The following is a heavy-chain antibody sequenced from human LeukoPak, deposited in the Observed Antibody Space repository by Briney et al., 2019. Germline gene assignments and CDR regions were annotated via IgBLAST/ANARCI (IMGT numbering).Heavy chain of an antibody. CDR2: ISGGGEKT. CDR3: ARDSPVWAIAARPPDY. D-gene: IGHD6-6*01. Sequence: GGSLRLSCAASGFRFSNYAMTWARQAPGKGLEWVSGISGGGEKTYYADSVKGRFTISRDNAKNSLYLQMNSLRAEDTAVYYCARDSPVWAIAARPPDYWGQGTLVTVSS. J-gene: IGHJ4*02. CDR1: GFRFSNYA. V-gene: IGHV3-23*01.